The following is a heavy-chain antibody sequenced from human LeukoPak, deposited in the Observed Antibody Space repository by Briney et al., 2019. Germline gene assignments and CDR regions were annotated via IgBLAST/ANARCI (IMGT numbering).Heavy chain of an antibody. CDR1: GGTLISYA. CDR3: AREGNWNDFDY. CDR2: IIPIFGTA. D-gene: IGHD1-1*01. V-gene: IGHV1-69*13. J-gene: IGHJ4*02. Sequence: ASVKVSCKASGGTLISYAISWVRQAPGQGLEWMGGIIPIFGTANYAQKFQGRVTITADESTSTAYMELSSLRSEDTAVYYCAREGNWNDFDYWGQGTLVTVSS.